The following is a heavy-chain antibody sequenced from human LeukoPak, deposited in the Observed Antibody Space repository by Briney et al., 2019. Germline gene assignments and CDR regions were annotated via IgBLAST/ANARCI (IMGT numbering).Heavy chain of an antibody. CDR1: GGTFSSYA. D-gene: IGHD3-22*01. V-gene: IGHV1-69*13. J-gene: IGHJ3*02. Sequence: SVKVSCKASGGTFSSYAISWVRQTPGQGLEWMGGIIPIFGTANHEQKFQGRVTITADESTSTAYMELSSLRSEDTAVYYCARASSGYYDDAFDIWGQGTMVTVSS. CDR3: ARASSGYYDDAFDI. CDR2: IIPIFGTA.